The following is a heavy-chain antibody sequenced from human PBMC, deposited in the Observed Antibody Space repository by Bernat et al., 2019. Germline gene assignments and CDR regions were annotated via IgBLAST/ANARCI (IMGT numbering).Heavy chain of an antibody. J-gene: IGHJ4*02. CDR1: EFTFNSCW. D-gene: IGHD2/OR15-2a*01. CDR2: IKQDGSQT. V-gene: IGHV3-7*03. CDR3: ASQGYNGTAYRPLHY. Sequence: EVQLVESGGGLVQPGGSLRLSCAASEFTFNSCWMSWVRQAPGKGLEWVANIKQDGSQTYYVDSVRGRFTISRDNARKSLYLQMNSLRTEDTAMYYCASQGYNGTAYRPLHYWGQGTLVTVSS.